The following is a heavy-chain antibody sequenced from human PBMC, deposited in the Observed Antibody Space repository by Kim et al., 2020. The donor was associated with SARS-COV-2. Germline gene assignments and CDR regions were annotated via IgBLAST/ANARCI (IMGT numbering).Heavy chain of an antibody. CDR2: ISGSGGST. V-gene: IGHV3-23*01. D-gene: IGHD3-22*01. J-gene: IGHJ4*01. CDR3: ARVTYYYGSSGYYDY. Sequence: GGSLRLSCAASGFSFSSYAMSWVRLAPGKGLEWVSSISGSGGSTYYADSVKGRFTISRDNSKNTLFLQMNNVRAEDTAVYYCARVTYYYGSSGYYDYWG. CDR1: GFSFSSYA.